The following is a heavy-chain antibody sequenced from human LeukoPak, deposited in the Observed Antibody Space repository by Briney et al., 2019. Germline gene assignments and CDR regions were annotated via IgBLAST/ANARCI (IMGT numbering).Heavy chain of an antibody. CDR3: ARKLRDRNVPYYYGMDV. CDR1: GFTFSSYS. J-gene: IGHJ6*02. V-gene: IGHV3-48*02. Sequence: GGSLRLSCAASGFTFSSYSMSWVRQAPGKGLEWVSYISSSSSTIYYADSVKGRFTISRDNAKNSLYLQMNSLRDEDTAVYYCARKLRDRNVPYYYGMDVWGQGTTVTVSS. D-gene: IGHD1-26*01. CDR2: ISSSSSTI.